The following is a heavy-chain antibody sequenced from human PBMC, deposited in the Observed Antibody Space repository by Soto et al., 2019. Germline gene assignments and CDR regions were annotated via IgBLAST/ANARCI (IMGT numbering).Heavy chain of an antibody. J-gene: IGHJ5*02. D-gene: IGHD3-10*01. Sequence: ASVKVSCKASGYTFTGYYMHWVRQAPGQGLEWMGWINPNSGGTNYAQKFQGWVTMTRDTSISTAYMELSRLRSDDTAVYYCARGLTDSPPPITMVQGVISRFDPWGQGTLVTVSS. CDR1: GYTFTGYY. CDR3: ARGLTDSPPPITMVQGVISRFDP. CDR2: INPNSGGT. V-gene: IGHV1-2*04.